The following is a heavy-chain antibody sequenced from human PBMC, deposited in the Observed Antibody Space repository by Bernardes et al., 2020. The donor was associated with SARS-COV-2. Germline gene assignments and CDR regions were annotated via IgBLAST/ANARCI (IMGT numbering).Heavy chain of an antibody. V-gene: IGHV1-69*01. D-gene: IGHD6-13*01. CDR2: IIPIFGTA. J-gene: IGHJ6*02. CDR3: ARETTIAAATFGMDV. CDR1: GGTFSSYA. Sequence: KVSCKASGGTFSSYAISWVRQAPGQGLEWMGGIIPIFGTANYAQKFQGRVTITADESTSTAYMELSSLRSEDTAVYYCARETTIAAATFGMDVWGQGTTVTVSS.